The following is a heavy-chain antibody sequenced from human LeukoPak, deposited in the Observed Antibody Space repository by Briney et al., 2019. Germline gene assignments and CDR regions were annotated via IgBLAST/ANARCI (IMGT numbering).Heavy chain of an antibody. J-gene: IGHJ4*02. CDR2: IIPILGIA. Sequence: ASVKVSCKASGGTFSSYAISWVRQAPGQGLEWMGRIIPILGIANYAQKFQGRVTITADKSTSTAYMELSSLRSEDTAVYYCARDGGNSRGYSYGYDYWGQGTLVTVSS. V-gene: IGHV1-69*04. CDR1: GGTFSSYA. D-gene: IGHD5-18*01. CDR3: ARDGGNSRGYSYGYDY.